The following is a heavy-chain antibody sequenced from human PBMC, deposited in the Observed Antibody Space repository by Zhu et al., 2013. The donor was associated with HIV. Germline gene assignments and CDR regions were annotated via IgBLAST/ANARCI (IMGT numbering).Heavy chain of an antibody. J-gene: IGHJ5*02. V-gene: IGHV4-59*01. CDR3: ARVRGTEVDP. CDR2: IYYSGST. D-gene: IGHD1-7*01. Sequence: QVQLQESGPGLVKPSETLSLTCTVSGGSISSYYWSWIRQPPGKGLEWIGYIYYSGSTNYNPSLKSRVTISVDTSKNQFSLKLSSVTAADTAVYYCARVRGTEVDPWGQGTLVTVSS. CDR1: GGSISSYY.